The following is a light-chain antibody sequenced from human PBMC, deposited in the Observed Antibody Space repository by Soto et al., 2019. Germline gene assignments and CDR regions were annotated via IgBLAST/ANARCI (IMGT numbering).Light chain of an antibody. V-gene: IGKV1-5*01. CDR3: QQYNSYPWT. CDR2: DAS. CDR1: QGISSW. Sequence: DIQMTQSPSTLSASVGDRVTITCRASQGISSWLAWYQQKPGKALKLLIYDASSLESGVPSRFSGSGSGTEFTLTISSLQPDDFATYYCQQYNSYPWTFGQGTKVEIK. J-gene: IGKJ1*01.